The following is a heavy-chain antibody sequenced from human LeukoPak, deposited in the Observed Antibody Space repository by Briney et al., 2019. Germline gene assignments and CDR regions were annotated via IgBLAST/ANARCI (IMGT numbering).Heavy chain of an antibody. J-gene: IGHJ5*02. CDR3: AKDPLGFGVRFRWFDP. CDR2: ISGSGGST. Sequence: GGSLRLSCAASGFTFSSYAMSWVRQAPGKGLEWVSAISGSGGSTYYADSVKGRFTISRDNSKNTLYLQMNSLRAEDTAVYYCAKDPLGFGVRFRWFDPWGQGTLVTVSS. V-gene: IGHV3-23*01. D-gene: IGHD3-10*01. CDR1: GFTFSSYA.